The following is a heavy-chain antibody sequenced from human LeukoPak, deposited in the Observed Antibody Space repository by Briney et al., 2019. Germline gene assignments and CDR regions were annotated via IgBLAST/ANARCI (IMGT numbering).Heavy chain of an antibody. Sequence: GGSLRLSCAASGFTFSSYWMHWVRQAPGEGLVWVSRITTDGSSTRYADSVKGRFTISRDNAKNALYLQMNSLRAEDTAVYYCARGMVGATRGPFDYWGQGTLVTVSS. CDR2: ITTDGSST. CDR3: ARGMVGATRGPFDY. D-gene: IGHD1-26*01. CDR1: GFTFSSYW. V-gene: IGHV3-74*01. J-gene: IGHJ4*02.